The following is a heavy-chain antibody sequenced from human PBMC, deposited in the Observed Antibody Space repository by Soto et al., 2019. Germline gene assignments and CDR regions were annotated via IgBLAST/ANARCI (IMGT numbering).Heavy chain of an antibody. D-gene: IGHD1-26*01. CDR2: IITDGSST. CDR3: ATGLSTRGYYMDA. CDR1: GFSFSIYW. Sequence: EVQVVESGGGLVQPGGSLILSCAASGFSFSIYWMHWVRQAPGKGLVWVSRIITDGSSTSYADSVKGRFTISRDNAKNTLYLQMNSLRAEDTAVYYCATGLSTRGYYMDAWGKGTTVTVSS. J-gene: IGHJ6*03. V-gene: IGHV3-74*01.